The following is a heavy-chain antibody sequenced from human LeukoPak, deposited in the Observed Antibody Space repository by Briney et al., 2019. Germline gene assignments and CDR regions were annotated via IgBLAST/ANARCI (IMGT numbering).Heavy chain of an antibody. J-gene: IGHJ4*02. CDR1: VYTFTTYG. V-gene: IGHV1-18*01. CDR3: ARSAYDPGYCTNGVCGSNYFDY. Sequence: GASVKVSSKASVYTFTTYGNSWVRHAPGQGLEWMGWITAYNGNTNYAQKLQGRVTMTTDTSTSTAYMELRSLRSDDTAVYYCARSAYDPGYCTNGVCGSNYFDYWGQGTLVTVSS. D-gene: IGHD2-8*01. CDR2: ITAYNGNT.